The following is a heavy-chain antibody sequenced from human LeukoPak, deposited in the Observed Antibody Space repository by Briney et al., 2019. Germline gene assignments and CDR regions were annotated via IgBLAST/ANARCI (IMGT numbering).Heavy chain of an antibody. D-gene: IGHD3-22*01. CDR2: INPNSGGT. V-gene: IGHV1-2*02. Sequence: VASVKVSCKASGYTFTGYYMHWVRQAPGQGLEWMGWINPNSGGTNYAQKFQGRVTMTRDTSISTAYMELSRLRSDDTAVYYCARDPQDLYYYDSSGLFDPWGQGTLVTVSS. J-gene: IGHJ5*02. CDR1: GYTFTGYY. CDR3: ARDPQDLYYYDSSGLFDP.